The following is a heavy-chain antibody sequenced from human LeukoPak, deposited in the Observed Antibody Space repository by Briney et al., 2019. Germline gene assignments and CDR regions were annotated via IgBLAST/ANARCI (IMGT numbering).Heavy chain of an antibody. J-gene: IGHJ6*03. CDR2: IISISSHI. Sequence: GGSLRLSCAASGLTFSSYSMSWVRQAPGKGLEWVASIISISSHIYYADSVKDRFTISRDNAKNSLYLQMNSLRAEDTAVYYCARTRAPSNGRVLYYMDVWGKGTTVTVSS. D-gene: IGHD2-2*01. CDR1: GLTFSSYS. V-gene: IGHV3-21*01. CDR3: ARTRAPSNGRVLYYMDV.